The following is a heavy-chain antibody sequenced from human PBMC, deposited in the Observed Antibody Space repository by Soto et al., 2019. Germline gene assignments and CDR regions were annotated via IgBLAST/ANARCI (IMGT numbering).Heavy chain of an antibody. CDR2: INHSGRP. CDR3: ASVLLRFLELYGMDF. J-gene: IGHJ6*01. D-gene: IGHD3-3*01. V-gene: IGHV4-34*01. CDR1: GGSFSAYD. Sequence: LSLTCAVYGGSFSAYDWSWIRQPSGKGLEWIREINHSGRPTYNPPLKSRVPISVDTCKNRFSLKLSCVTAADPAVVYVASVLLRFLELYGMDFPWQGTSVSVSS.